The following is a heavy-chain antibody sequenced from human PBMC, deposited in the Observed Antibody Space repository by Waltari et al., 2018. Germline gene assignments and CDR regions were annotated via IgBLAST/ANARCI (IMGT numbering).Heavy chain of an antibody. V-gene: IGHV5-10-1*03. CDR1: GDKSDSYW. Sequence: EVQLVQSGAEVTKPGEALRISCKAYGDKSDSYWISWMRHMPGKGLEWMGRIVPRDSYTNYSPSFQGHVSISADKSVATAYLQWSSLEASDSGMYYCAGHGYQLRQFDYWGQGTLVTVSS. J-gene: IGHJ4*02. CDR3: AGHGYQLRQFDY. CDR2: IVPRDSYT. D-gene: IGHD2-2*01.